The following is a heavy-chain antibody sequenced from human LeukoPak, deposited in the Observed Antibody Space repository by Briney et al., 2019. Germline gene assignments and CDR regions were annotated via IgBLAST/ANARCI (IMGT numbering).Heavy chain of an antibody. D-gene: IGHD3/OR15-3a*01. J-gene: IGHJ4*02. CDR2: IVAGSGNT. CDR3: AADRGRGGGLELDY. CDR1: GFTFTISA. Sequence: TSVRVSCKASGFTFTISAMQWVRQARGQRLEWIGWIVAGSGNTNYAQKFQERVTITRDMSTSTAYMELSSLRSEDTAVYYCAADRGRGGGLELDYWGQGTLVTVSS. V-gene: IGHV1-58*02.